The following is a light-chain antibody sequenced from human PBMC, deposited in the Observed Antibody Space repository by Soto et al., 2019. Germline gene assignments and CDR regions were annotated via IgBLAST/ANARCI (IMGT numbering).Light chain of an antibody. CDR3: HQRSNWPLT. CDR2: DTS. V-gene: IGKV3-11*01. J-gene: IGKJ4*01. CDR1: QSVSSF. Sequence: EIVLTQSPATLSLSPGERATLSCRASQSVSSFLAWYQQRPGQAPRLLIYDTSNRVTGIPARFSGSGSGTDFTLTITSLEPEDFAVYYCHQRSNWPLTFGGGTKV.